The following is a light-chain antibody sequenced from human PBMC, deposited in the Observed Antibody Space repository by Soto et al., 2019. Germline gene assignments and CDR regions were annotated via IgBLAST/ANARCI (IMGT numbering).Light chain of an antibody. CDR2: EVN. V-gene: IGLV2-8*01. CDR1: SSDVGGYTY. J-gene: IGLJ1*01. CDR3: SSYAGSSNV. Sequence: QSVLTQPPSASGSPGQSVAISCTGTSSDVGGYTYVSWYQQHPGKAPNIMIYEVNNRPSGVPDRFSGSKSGNTASLTVSGLQAEDEADYYCSSYAGSSNVFGTGTKLTVL.